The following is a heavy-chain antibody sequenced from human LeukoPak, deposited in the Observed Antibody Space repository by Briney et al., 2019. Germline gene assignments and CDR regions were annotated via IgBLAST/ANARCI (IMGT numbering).Heavy chain of an antibody. J-gene: IGHJ5*02. CDR3: ARDGSVRGVIIYFWFDP. CDR2: ISYDGSNK. V-gene: IGHV3-30*04. Sequence: PGGSLRLSCAASGFTFSSYAMHWVRQAPGKGLEWVVVISYDGSNKYYADSVKGRFTISRDNSKNTLYLQMNSLRAEDTAVYYCARDGSVRGVIIYFWFDPWGQGTLVTVSS. D-gene: IGHD3-10*01. CDR1: GFTFSSYA.